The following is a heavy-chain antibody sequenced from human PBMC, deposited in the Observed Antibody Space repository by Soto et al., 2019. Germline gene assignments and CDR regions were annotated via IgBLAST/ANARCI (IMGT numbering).Heavy chain of an antibody. D-gene: IGHD1-26*01. V-gene: IGHV3-48*02. CDR1: GFTFSTYN. Sequence: EVQLVESGGGLVQPGGSLRLSCAASGFTFSTYNMKWVRQAPGKGLEWVSYISSTSTSIYYADSVKGRFTISRDNAKNSLYRQMNSLRDEDTAVYYCAGGSWPGGFSPWNYWGQGTLVTVSS. CDR2: ISSTSTSI. CDR3: AGGSWPGGFSPWNY. J-gene: IGHJ4*02.